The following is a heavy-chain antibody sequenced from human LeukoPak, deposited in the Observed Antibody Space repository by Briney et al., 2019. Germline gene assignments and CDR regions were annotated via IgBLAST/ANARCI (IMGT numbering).Heavy chain of an antibody. V-gene: IGHV3-49*04. D-gene: IGHD3-16*01. CDR2: IRSKAYGGTT. CDR1: GFTFGDYA. Sequence: PGGSLRLSCTASGFTFGDYAMSWVRQAPGKGLEWVGFIRSKAYGGTTEYAASVKGRFTISRDDSKSIAYLQMNSLKTEDTAVYYCTREGDYAWGSLFLDYWGQGTLVTVSS. CDR3: TREGDYAWGSLFLDY. J-gene: IGHJ4*02.